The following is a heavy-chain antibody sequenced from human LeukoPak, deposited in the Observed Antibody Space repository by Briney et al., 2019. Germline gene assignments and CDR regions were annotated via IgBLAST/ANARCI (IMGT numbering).Heavy chain of an antibody. V-gene: IGHV3-7*01. J-gene: IGHJ4*02. CDR3: TRDFWTDY. CDR2: IKLDGSQK. Sequence: PGGSLRLSCAASGFTFRNYWMSWVRQAPGKGLEWVANIKLDGSQKNYVDSVKGRFTISRDNAKNFLYLQLNSLRAEDTAVYYCTRDFWTDYWGQGTLVTVSS. CDR1: GFTFRNYW. D-gene: IGHD3/OR15-3a*01.